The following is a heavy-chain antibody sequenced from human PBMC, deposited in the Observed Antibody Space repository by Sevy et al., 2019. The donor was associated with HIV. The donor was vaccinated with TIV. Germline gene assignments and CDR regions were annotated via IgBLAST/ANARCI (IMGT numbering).Heavy chain of an antibody. CDR2: VYHTGST. V-gene: IGHV4-59*01. J-gene: IGHJ5*02. CDR3: ARAPPVRSGDDSLNWFDH. CDR1: GGSISVYY. Sequence: SETLSLTCTVSGGSISVYYWSWIRQPPGKELEYIGYVYHTGSTNYNPSLKSRVTISVDTSNNQFSLKLTSVTAADTAVYYCARAPPVRSGDDSLNWFDHWGQGTLVTVSS. D-gene: IGHD5-12*01.